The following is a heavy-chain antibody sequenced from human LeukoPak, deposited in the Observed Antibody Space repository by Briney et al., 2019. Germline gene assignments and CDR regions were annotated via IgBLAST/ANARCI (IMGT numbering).Heavy chain of an antibody. J-gene: IGHJ4*02. D-gene: IGHD6-13*01. CDR3: ARGWGPGYSSSWYYFDY. V-gene: IGHV1-69*05. CDR1: GGTFSSYA. CDR2: IIPIFGTA. Sequence: ASVKVSCKDSGGTFSSYAISWVRQAPGQGLEWMGGIIPIFGTANYAQKFQGRVTITTDESTSTAYMELSSLRSEDTAVYYCARGWGPGYSSSWYYFDYWGQGTLVTVSS.